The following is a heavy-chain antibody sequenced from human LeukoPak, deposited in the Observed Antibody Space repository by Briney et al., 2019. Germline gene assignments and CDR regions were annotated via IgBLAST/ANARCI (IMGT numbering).Heavy chain of an antibody. CDR2: INARGDST. V-gene: IGHV3-23*01. J-gene: IGHJ4*02. D-gene: IGHD3-3*01. Sequence: GGSLRLSCAASGFTFTRYAMTWVRQAPGKGLEWVSTINARGDSTHYADSVKGRFTISRDNSKNTLYVQMNSLRVEDTAVYYCAKDEHYDFWSGSDYWGQGTLVVVSS. CDR1: GFTFTRYA. CDR3: AKDEHYDFWSGSDY.